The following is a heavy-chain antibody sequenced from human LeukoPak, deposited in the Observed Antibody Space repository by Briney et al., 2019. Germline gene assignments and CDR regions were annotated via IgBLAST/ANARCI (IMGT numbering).Heavy chain of an antibody. CDR1: GYTFNTDW. V-gene: IGHV3-7*03. J-gene: IGHJ4*02. Sequence: GGSLRLFCGACGYTFNTDWMIWVRQATGEGLEWVANIKEEGSEIYYVDSVKGRLTISRDNAENSLYLQMNSLRAVYTAVYYCARGVYYFDYWGQGTLVTVSS. CDR2: IKEEGSEI. D-gene: IGHD2/OR15-2a*01. CDR3: ARGVYYFDY.